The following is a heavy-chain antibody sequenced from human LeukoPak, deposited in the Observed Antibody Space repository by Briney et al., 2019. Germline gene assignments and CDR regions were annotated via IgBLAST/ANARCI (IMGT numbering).Heavy chain of an antibody. CDR1: GGSVSSGSYY. J-gene: IGHJ5*02. CDR3: ATGYCSGGSCHLFDP. V-gene: IGHV4-61*01. D-gene: IGHD2-15*01. CDR2: IYYSGST. Sequence: SETLSLTCTVSGGSVSSGSYYWSWIRQPPGKGLEWIGYIYYSGSTNYNPSLKSRVTISVDMSKNQFSLKLSSVTAVDTAVYYCATGYCSGGSCHLFDPWGQGTLVTVSS.